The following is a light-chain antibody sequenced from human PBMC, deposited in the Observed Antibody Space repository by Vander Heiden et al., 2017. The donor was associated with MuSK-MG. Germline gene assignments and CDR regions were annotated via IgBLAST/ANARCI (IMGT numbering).Light chain of an antibody. J-gene: IGKJ4*01. V-gene: IGKV3-11*01. CDR3: QQCDSRPLS. CDR1: QHVGDC. CDR2: GAS. Sequence: EVVLTQSPRTLSSSPGETATLSCRASQHVGDCLAWYKQKPGQAPRLLISGASKRAPDTPGRCSGSGSGTDFTLTIRNLDSEDFALYFCQQCDSRPLSFGGGTNV.